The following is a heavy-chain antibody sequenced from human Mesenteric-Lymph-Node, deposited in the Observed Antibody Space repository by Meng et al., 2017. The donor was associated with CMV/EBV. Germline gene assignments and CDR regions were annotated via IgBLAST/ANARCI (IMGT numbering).Heavy chain of an antibody. V-gene: IGHV3-21*01. J-gene: IGHJ6*02. CDR1: GFTFSSYA. D-gene: IGHD1-26*01. CDR2: ISSSSSYI. CDR3: ARDKEDVGGYGMDV. Sequence: GESLKISCAASGFTFSSYAMSWVRRAPGKGLEWVSSISSSSSYIYYADSVKGRFTISRDNAKNSLYLQMNSLRAEDTAVYYCARDKEDVGGYGMDVWGQGTTVTVSS.